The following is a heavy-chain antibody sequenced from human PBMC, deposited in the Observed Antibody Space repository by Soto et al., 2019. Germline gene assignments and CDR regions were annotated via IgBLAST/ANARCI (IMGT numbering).Heavy chain of an antibody. CDR2: IIPIFGTA. D-gene: IGHD6-13*01. CDR1: GGTFSSYA. J-gene: IGHJ4*02. V-gene: IGHV1-69*06. CDR3: ARGPRAAAETALCY. Sequence: SVKVSCKASGGTFSSYAISWVRQAPGQGLEWMGGIIPIFGTANYAQKFQGRVTITADKSTSTAYMELSSLRPEDTAVYYCARGPRAAAETALCYWGQGTLVTVSS.